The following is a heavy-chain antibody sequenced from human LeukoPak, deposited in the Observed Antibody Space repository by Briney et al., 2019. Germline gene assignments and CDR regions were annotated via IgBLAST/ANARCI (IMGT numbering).Heavy chain of an antibody. J-gene: IGHJ3*02. Sequence: GASVKASCKASGYTFTSYAMNWVRQAPGQGLEWMGWINTNTGNPTYAQGFTGRFVFSLDTSVSTAYLQISSLKAEDTAVYYCAGKIAWWALDIWGQGTMVTVSS. D-gene: IGHD2-8*02. CDR3: AGKIAWWALDI. V-gene: IGHV7-4-1*02. CDR1: GYTFTSYA. CDR2: INTNTGNP.